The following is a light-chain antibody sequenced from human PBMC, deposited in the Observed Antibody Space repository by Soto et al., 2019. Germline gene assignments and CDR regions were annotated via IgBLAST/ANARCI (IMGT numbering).Light chain of an antibody. Sequence: QSVLTQPPSASGTPGQRVTISCSGSSSNIGSNYVYWYQQLPGTAPRLLIYKNNQRPSGVPDRFSGSKSGTSASLAISGLRSEDEAAYFCATWDNGLSGVVFGGGTQLTVL. J-gene: IGLJ2*01. CDR1: SSNIGSNY. CDR3: ATWDNGLSGVV. V-gene: IGLV1-47*01. CDR2: KNN.